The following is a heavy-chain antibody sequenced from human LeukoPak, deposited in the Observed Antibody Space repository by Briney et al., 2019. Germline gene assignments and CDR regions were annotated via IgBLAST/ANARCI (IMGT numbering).Heavy chain of an antibody. J-gene: IGHJ4*02. D-gene: IGHD3-22*01. V-gene: IGHV3-74*01. CDR3: AKAGNYYDSSGYYY. CDR1: GFIFSEYW. CDR2: INRDGSRT. Sequence: GGSLRLSCAASGFIFSEYWIHWVRQTPGKGLVWVSRINRDGSRTTYADSVKGRVTISRDNSKNTLYLQMSSLRAEDTAVYYCAKAGNYYDSSGYYYWGQGTLVTVSS.